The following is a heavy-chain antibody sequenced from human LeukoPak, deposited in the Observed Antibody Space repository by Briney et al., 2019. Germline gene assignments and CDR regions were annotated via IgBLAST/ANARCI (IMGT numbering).Heavy chain of an antibody. J-gene: IGHJ4*02. CDR1: GESFSGYY. CDR2: INHSGST. V-gene: IGHV4-34*01. CDR3: ARGLRYSSSWYDY. Sequence: SETLSLTCAVYGESFSGYYWSWIRQPPGKGLEWIGEINHSGSTNYNPSLKSRVTISVDTSKNQFSLKLSSVTAADTAVYYCARGLRYSSSWYDYWGQGTLVTVSS. D-gene: IGHD6-13*01.